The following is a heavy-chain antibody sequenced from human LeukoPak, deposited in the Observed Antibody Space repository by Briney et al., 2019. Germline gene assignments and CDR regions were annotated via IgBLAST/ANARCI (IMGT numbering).Heavy chain of an antibody. Sequence: GGSLRLSCAASGFTFSSYVMTWVRQAPGKGLEWVANINQDGSERNYVDSVKGRLTISRDNAKNSLYLQMNSLRAEDTAVYYCARSRSPQPEDYWGQGTLVTVSS. D-gene: IGHD6-13*01. CDR2: INQDGSER. CDR1: GFTFSSYV. CDR3: ARSRSPQPEDY. J-gene: IGHJ4*02. V-gene: IGHV3-7*01.